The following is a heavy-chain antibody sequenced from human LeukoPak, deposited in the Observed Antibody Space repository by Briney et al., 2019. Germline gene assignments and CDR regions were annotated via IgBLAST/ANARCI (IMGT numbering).Heavy chain of an antibody. CDR3: ARMYYYDSSGYYFGWSDAFDI. J-gene: IGHJ3*02. D-gene: IGHD3-22*01. CDR2: IYTSGST. CDR1: GGSISSGSCY. Sequence: PSQTLSLTCTVSGGSISSGSCYWSWIRQPAGKGLEWIGRIYTSGSTNYNPSLKSRVTISVDTSKNQFSLKLSSVTAADTAVYYCARMYYYDSSGYYFGWSDAFDIWGQGTMVTVSS. V-gene: IGHV4-61*02.